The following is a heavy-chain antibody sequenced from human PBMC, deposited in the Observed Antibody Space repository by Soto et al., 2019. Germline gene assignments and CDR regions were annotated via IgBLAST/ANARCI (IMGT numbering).Heavy chain of an antibody. CDR2: ISYDGSNK. Sequence: QVQLVESGGGVVQPGRSLRLSCAASGLTFSSYNMHWVRQAPGKGLEWVAVISYDGSNKYYADSVKGRFTISRDNSKNAXYXXMNSLRAEDTAVYSCARDPRYCSGGRCYYYYAMDVWGQGTTVTVSS. J-gene: IGHJ6*02. D-gene: IGHD2-15*01. CDR1: GLTFSSYN. CDR3: ARDPRYCSGGRCYYYYAMDV. V-gene: IGHV3-30-3*01.